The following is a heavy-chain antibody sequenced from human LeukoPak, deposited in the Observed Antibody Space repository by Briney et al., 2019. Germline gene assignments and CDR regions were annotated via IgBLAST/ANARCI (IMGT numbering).Heavy chain of an antibody. V-gene: IGHV1-69*06. D-gene: IGHD6-13*01. CDR3: ARGIAAARDY. J-gene: IGHJ4*02. CDR2: IIPIFGTA. Sequence: SVKVSCKASGGTFSSYAISWVRQAPGQGLEWMGGIIPIFGTANYAQKFQGRVSITADKSMTTAYMELSSLRSDDTAVYYCARGIAAARDYWGQGTLVTVSS. CDR1: GGTFSSYA.